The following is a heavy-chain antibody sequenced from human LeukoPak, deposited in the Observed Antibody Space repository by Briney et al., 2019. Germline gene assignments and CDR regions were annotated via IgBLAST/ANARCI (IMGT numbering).Heavy chain of an antibody. CDR2: IIPIFGTA. CDR3: ARAGGRSAARQGNWFDP. V-gene: IGHV1-69*05. Sequence: ASVKVSCKASGGTFSSYAISWVRQAPGQGLEWMGGIIPIFGTANYAQKFQGRVTITTDESTSTAYMELSSLRSEDTAVYYCARAGGRSAARQGNWFDPWGQGTLDTVSS. D-gene: IGHD6-6*01. CDR1: GGTFSSYA. J-gene: IGHJ5*02.